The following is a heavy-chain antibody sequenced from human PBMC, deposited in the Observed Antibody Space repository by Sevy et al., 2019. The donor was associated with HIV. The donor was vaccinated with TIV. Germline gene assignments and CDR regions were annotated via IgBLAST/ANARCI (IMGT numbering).Heavy chain of an antibody. V-gene: IGHV3-23*01. J-gene: IGHJ6*02. CDR3: AKESVVTIFGVAPPGV. D-gene: IGHD3-3*01. CDR1: GFTFSSYA. CDR2: ISGRGGST. Sequence: GGSLRLSCAASGFTFSSYAMSWVRQAPGKGLEWVSAISGRGGSTYYADSVKGRFTISRDNSKNTLYLQMNSLRAEDTAVYYYAKESVVTIFGVAPPGVWGQGTTVTVSS.